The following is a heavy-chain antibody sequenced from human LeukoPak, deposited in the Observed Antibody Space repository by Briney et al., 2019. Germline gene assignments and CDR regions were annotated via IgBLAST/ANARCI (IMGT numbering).Heavy chain of an antibody. J-gene: IGHJ6*02. Sequence: GGPLRLSCAASGFTFSSYWMHWVRQAPGKGLVWVSRINSDGSSTSYADSVKGRFTISRDNAKNTLYLQMNSLRAEDTAVYYCARAYCGGDCYSPYYYYGMDVWGQGTTVTVSS. CDR3: ARAYCGGDCYSPYYYYGMDV. CDR1: GFTFSSYW. V-gene: IGHV3-74*01. D-gene: IGHD2-21*02. CDR2: INSDGSST.